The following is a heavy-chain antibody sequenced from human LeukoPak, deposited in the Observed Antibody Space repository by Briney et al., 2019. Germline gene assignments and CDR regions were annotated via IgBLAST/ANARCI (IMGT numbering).Heavy chain of an antibody. CDR1: GGSFSGYY. V-gene: IGHV4-34*01. Sequence: SETLSLTCAVYGGSFSGYYWSWIRQPPGKGLEWIGEINHSGSTNYNPSLKSRVTISVDTSKNQFSLKLSSVTAADTAVYYRASSGFWSGYKPLDYWGQGTLVTVSS. CDR2: INHSGST. J-gene: IGHJ4*02. CDR3: ASSGFWSGYKPLDY. D-gene: IGHD3-3*01.